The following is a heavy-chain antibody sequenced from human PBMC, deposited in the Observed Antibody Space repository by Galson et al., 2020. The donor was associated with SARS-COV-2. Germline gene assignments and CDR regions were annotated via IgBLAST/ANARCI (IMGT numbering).Heavy chain of an antibody. D-gene: IGHD4-17*01. V-gene: IGHV3-33*01. CDR2: IWYDGSNK. CDR1: GFTFSSYG. Sequence: GESLKISCAASGFTFSSYGMHWVRQAPGKGLEWVAVIWYDGSNKYYADSVKGRFTISRDNSKNTLYLQMNSLRAEDTAVYYCARELTDDYGDYVGAFDIWGQGTMVTFSS. CDR3: ARELTDDYGDYVGAFDI. J-gene: IGHJ3*02.